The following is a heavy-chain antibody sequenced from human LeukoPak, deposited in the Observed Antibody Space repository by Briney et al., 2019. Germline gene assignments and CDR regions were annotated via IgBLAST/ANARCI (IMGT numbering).Heavy chain of an antibody. J-gene: IGHJ3*02. CDR2: IRSKAYGGTT. Sequence: GGSLRLSCTASGFTFGDSMSWVRQAPGKGLEWVGFIRSKAYGGTTEYAASVKGRFTISRDDSKSIAYLQMNSLKTEDTAVYYCTRYDILTGYDAFDIWGQGTMVTVSS. V-gene: IGHV3-49*04. D-gene: IGHD3-9*01. CDR1: GFTFGDS. CDR3: TRYDILTGYDAFDI.